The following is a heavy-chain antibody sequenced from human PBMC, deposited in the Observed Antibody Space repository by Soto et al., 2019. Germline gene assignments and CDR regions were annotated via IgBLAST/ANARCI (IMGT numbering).Heavy chain of an antibody. V-gene: IGHV1-69*01. J-gene: IGHJ6*02. D-gene: IGHD6-13*01. CDR3: ARVGIRLIAADLGGGYHFQGLDV. Sequence: QVQLVQSAAEVKKPGSSVQLSCKASGDTFINYSFSWMRQAPGQGLEWMGVIVPMSGGPNSAEKFHDRITTTADRSTGTVTMQLSRLTSDDTAVYYCARVGIRLIAADLGGGYHFQGLDVWGQGTNVTVS. CDR1: GDTFINYS. CDR2: IVPMSGGP.